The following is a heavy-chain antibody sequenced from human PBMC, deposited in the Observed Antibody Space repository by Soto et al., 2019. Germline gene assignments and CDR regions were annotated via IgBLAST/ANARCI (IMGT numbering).Heavy chain of an antibody. J-gene: IGHJ4*02. D-gene: IGHD6-13*01. CDR2: ISYDGSNK. CDR3: AKAYSSSWYFRYYFDY. Sequence: HPGGSLRLSCAASGFTFSSFGLHWVRQAPGKGLEWVALISYDGSNKYYADSVKGRFTISRDNSKNTLYLQMNSLRAEDTAVYYCAKAYSSSWYFRYYFDYWGQGTLVTVSS. CDR1: GFTFSSFG. V-gene: IGHV3-30*18.